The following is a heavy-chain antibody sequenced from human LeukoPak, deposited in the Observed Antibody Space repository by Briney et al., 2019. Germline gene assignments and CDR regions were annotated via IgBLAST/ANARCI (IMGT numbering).Heavy chain of an antibody. D-gene: IGHD5-24*01. V-gene: IGHV3-23*01. J-gene: IGHJ3*02. Sequence: GASLRLSCAASGFTFSSYAMSWVRQAPGKGLGWVSAISCSGGSTYYADSVKGRFTISRDNSKNTLYLQMNSLRAEDTAVYYCAKVCGVATIFNAFDIWGQGTMVTVSS. CDR2: ISCSGGST. CDR1: GFTFSSYA. CDR3: AKVCGVATIFNAFDI.